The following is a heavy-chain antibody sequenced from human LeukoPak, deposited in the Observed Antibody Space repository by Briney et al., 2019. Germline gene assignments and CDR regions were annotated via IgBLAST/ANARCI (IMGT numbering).Heavy chain of an antibody. CDR1: GFTFSSYS. CDR2: ISSSSSYI. V-gene: IGHV3-21*01. D-gene: IGHD6-19*01. J-gene: IGHJ4*02. CDR3: ARFMSLVAGNGGDY. Sequence: GGSLRLSCAASGFTFSSYSMNWVRQAPGKGLEWVSSISSSSSYICYADSVKGRFTISRDNAKNSLYLQMNSLRAEDTAVYYCARFMSLVAGNGGDYWGQGTLVTVSS.